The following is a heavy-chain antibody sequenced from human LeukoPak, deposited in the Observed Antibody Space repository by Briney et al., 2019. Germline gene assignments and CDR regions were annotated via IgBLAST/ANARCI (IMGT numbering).Heavy chain of an antibody. CDR1: GGSISSYY. J-gene: IGHJ6*03. Sequence: SETLSLTCTVSGGSISSYYWSWIRQPPGKGLEWIGYIYYSGSTNYNPSLKSRVTISVDTSKNQFSLKLSSVTAADTAVYYCARVGSSSWYNYYYYYMDVWGKGTTVTVSS. V-gene: IGHV4-59*08. CDR3: ARVGSSSWYNYYYYYMDV. D-gene: IGHD6-13*01. CDR2: IYYSGST.